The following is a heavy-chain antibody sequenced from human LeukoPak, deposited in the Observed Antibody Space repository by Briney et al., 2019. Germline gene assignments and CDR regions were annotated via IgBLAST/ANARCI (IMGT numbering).Heavy chain of an antibody. CDR2: IKQDGSEK. CDR1: GFTFSSYW. D-gene: IGHD2-8*01. Sequence: GGSLRLSCAASGFTFSSYWMSWVRQAPGKGLEWVANIKQDGSEKYYVDSVKGRFTISRDNAKNSLYLQMNSLRAEDTAVYYCARVVRSYCTNGVCYSDGYYYMDVWGKGTTVTVSS. CDR3: ARVVRSYCTNGVCYSDGYYYMDV. V-gene: IGHV3-7*01. J-gene: IGHJ6*03.